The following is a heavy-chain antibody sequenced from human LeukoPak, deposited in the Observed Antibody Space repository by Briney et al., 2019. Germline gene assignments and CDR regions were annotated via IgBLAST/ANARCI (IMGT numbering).Heavy chain of an antibody. D-gene: IGHD6-6*01. V-gene: IGHV1-69*13. Sequence: ASVKVSCKASGGTFSSYAISWVRQAPGQELEWMGGIIPIFGTANYAQKFQGRVTFTADESTSTAYMELSSLRSEDTAVYYCAREYSSSHYYFDYWGQGTLVTVSS. CDR3: AREYSSSHYYFDY. CDR1: GGTFSSYA. CDR2: IIPIFGTA. J-gene: IGHJ4*02.